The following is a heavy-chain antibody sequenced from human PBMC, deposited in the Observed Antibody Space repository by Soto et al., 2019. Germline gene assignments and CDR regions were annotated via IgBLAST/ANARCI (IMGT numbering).Heavy chain of an antibody. D-gene: IGHD1-20*01. CDR3: ARGITLPTPLDY. CDR1: GYTFTSYA. V-gene: IGHV1-3*05. Sequence: QVQLVQSGAEEKKPGASVKGSCKASGYTFTSYAMHWVRQAPGQRLEWMGWINAGNGNTKYSQKFKGRVTITRDTAASTAYMELSSLRSEDTAVYYCARGITLPTPLDYWGQGTLVTVSS. CDR2: INAGNGNT. J-gene: IGHJ4*02.